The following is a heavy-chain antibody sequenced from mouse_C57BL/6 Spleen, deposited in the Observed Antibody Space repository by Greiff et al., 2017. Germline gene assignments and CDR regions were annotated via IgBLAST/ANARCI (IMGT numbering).Heavy chain of an antibody. CDR2: INYDGSST. CDR3: ARSPIYDGYYDWYFDV. Sequence: EVHLVESEGGLVQPGSSMKLSCTASGFTFSDYYMAWVRQVPEKGLEWVANINYDGSSTYYLDSLKSRFIISRDNAKNILYLQMSSLKSEDTATYYCARSPIYDGYYDWYFDVWGTGSTVTVSS. D-gene: IGHD2-3*01. J-gene: IGHJ1*03. V-gene: IGHV5-16*01. CDR1: GFTFSDYY.